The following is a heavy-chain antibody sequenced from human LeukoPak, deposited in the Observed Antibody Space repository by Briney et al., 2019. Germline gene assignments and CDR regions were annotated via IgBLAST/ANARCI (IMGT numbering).Heavy chain of an antibody. CDR3: AASGSYSGWFDP. J-gene: IGHJ5*02. D-gene: IGHD1-26*01. Sequence: GGSLRLSCAASGFTFSSYSMNWVRQAPGKGLEWVSGINWNGGSTGYADSVKGRFTISRDNAKNSLYLQMNSLRAEDTAVYYCAASGSYSGWFDPWGQGTLVTVSS. CDR2: INWNGGST. V-gene: IGHV3-20*04. CDR1: GFTFSSYS.